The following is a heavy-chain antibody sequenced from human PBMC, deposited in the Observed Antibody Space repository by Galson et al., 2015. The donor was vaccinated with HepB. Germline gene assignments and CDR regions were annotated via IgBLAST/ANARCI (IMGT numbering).Heavy chain of an antibody. J-gene: IGHJ5*02. CDR3: AGQWLAHT. CDR2: IYNSGRA. D-gene: IGHD6-19*01. V-gene: IGHV4-61*01. Sequence: SETLSLTCTVSGGSVSSGSYYWSWIRQPPGKGLEFIGYIYNSGRANYNPSLESRVTISIDTSKNQFSLKLTSVIAADTAVYYCAGQWLAHTWGQGTLVSVSS. CDR1: GGSVSSGSYY.